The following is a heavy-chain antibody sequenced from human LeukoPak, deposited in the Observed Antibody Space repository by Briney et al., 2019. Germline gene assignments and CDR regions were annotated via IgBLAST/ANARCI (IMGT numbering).Heavy chain of an antibody. D-gene: IGHD3-22*01. Sequence: GGSLRLSCVVSGLTFSSHWMHWVRQAPGKGLEWVAVISYDGSNKYYADPVKGRFTISRDNAKNSLYLQMNSLRAEDTALYYCAVSGYYYVWGQGTLVTVSS. J-gene: IGHJ4*02. V-gene: IGHV3-30*03. CDR2: ISYDGSNK. CDR1: GLTFSSHW. CDR3: AVSGYYYV.